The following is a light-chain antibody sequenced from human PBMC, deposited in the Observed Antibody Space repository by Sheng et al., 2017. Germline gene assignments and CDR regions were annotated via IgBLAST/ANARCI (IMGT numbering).Light chain of an antibody. CDR3: QQYEDLPPFK. CDR2: EAS. J-gene: IGKJ3*01. CDR1: QDINKN. Sequence: DIQMTQSPSSLSASVGDRVTITCQASQDINKNLNWYQQKPGKAPKLLIYEASNLETGVPSRFSGGGYGTDFSLTISSLQPEDIATYYCQQYEDLPPFKFGPGTKVDFK. V-gene: IGKV1-33*01.